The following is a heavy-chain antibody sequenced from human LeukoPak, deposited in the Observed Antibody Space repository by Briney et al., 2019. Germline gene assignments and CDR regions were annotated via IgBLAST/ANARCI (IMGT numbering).Heavy chain of an antibody. D-gene: IGHD3-22*01. CDR1: GGSISSSSYY. CDR3: ARVGPLLQYYYDSSGN. Sequence: PSETLSLTCTVSGGSISSSSYYWGWIRQPPGKGLEWIGSIYYSGSTYYNPSLKSRVTISVDTSKNQFSLKLSSVTAADTAVYYCARVGPLLQYYYDSSGNWGQGTLVTVSS. J-gene: IGHJ4*02. V-gene: IGHV4-39*07. CDR2: IYYSGST.